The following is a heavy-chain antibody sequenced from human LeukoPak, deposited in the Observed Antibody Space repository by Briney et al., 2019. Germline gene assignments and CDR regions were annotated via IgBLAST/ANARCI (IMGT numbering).Heavy chain of an antibody. J-gene: IGHJ4*02. V-gene: IGHV1-18*01. D-gene: IGHD6-19*01. CDR1: GYTFTSYG. CDR2: ISAYNGNT. CDR3: AREGPSLGIAVAGTSLNYDY. Sequence: ASVKVSCKASGYTFTSYGISWVRQAPGQGLEWMEWISAYNGNTNYAQKLQGRVTMTTDTSTSTAYMELRSLRSDDTAVYYCAREGPSLGIAVAGTSLNYDYWGQGTLVTVSS.